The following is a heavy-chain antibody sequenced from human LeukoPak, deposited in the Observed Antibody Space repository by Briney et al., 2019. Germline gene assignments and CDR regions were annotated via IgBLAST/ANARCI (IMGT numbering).Heavy chain of an antibody. CDR3: ARARYDYIWGSYRRRYFFDY. CDR2: MNPNSGNT. D-gene: IGHD3-16*02. V-gene: IGHV1-8*01. CDR1: GYTFTSYD. J-gene: IGHJ4*02. Sequence: ASVKVSCKASGYTFTSYDINWVRQATGQGLEWMGWMNPNSGNTGYARKFQGRVTMTRNTSISTAYMELSSLRSEDTAVYYCARARYDYIWGSYRRRYFFDYWGQGTLVTVSS.